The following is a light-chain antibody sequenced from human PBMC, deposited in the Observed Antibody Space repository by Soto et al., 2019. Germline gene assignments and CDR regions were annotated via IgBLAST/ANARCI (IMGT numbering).Light chain of an antibody. Sequence: QSVLTQPASVSGSPGQSITISCTGTSSDVGGYNYVSWYQQHPGKAPKLMIYDVSNRPSGVSNRFSGSKSGNTASLTISGLQAEDEADYYCSSYTISSTLSYVFGTGTKVTFL. CDR1: SSDVGGYNY. CDR2: DVS. V-gene: IGLV2-14*01. CDR3: SSYTISSTLSYV. J-gene: IGLJ1*01.